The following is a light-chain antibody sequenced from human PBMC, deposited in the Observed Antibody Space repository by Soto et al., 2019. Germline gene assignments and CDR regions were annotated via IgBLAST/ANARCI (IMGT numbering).Light chain of an antibody. V-gene: IGKV3-20*01. J-gene: IGKJ2*01. CDR2: GAS. Sequence: EIVLTQSPGTLSLSPGDRATLSCTASQSVSSSYLAWYQQRPGQAPRLLIYGASSRATGIPDRFSGSGSGTDFTLTISRLEPEDVAVYYCQQYGSSPAYTFGQGTKLEIK. CDR3: QQYGSSPAYT. CDR1: QSVSSSY.